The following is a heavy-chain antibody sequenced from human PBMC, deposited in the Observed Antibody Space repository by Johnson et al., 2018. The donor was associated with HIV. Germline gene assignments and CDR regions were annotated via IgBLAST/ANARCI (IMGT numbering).Heavy chain of an antibody. CDR1: GFTFSSDW. CDR2: IKQDGSEK. V-gene: IGHV3-7*01. CDR3: AVMTEIVVVPAATSDDAFDI. D-gene: IGHD2-2*01. J-gene: IGHJ3*02. Sequence: VQLVESGGGLVQPGGSLRLSCAASGFTFSSDWMSWVRQAPGQGLEWVANIKQDGSEKSYVDSVKGRFTISTANAKNSLYLQMNSLRAEDTAVYYCAVMTEIVVVPAATSDDAFDIWGQGTMVTVSS.